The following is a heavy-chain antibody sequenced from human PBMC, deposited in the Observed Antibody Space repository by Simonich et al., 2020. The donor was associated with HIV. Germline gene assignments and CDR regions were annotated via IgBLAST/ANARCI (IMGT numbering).Heavy chain of an antibody. V-gene: IGHV3-21*01. D-gene: IGHD3-22*01. J-gene: IGHJ4*02. CDR3: VRGDDRGY. Sequence: EVQLVESGGGLVKPGGSLRLSCAASGFMFSSYTMNWVRQAPGKGPGGVSSISDSSSSRFYADSGKGRFTISRDNAKNSLYLQMNSLRAEDTAVYYCVRGDDRGYWGQGTLVTVSS. CDR2: ISDSSSSR. CDR1: GFMFSSYT.